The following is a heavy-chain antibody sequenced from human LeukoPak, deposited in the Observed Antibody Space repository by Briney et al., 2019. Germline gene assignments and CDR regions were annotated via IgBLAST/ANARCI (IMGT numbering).Heavy chain of an antibody. V-gene: IGHV3-21*01. J-gene: IGHJ4*02. CDR1: GFTFSSYS. Sequence: GGSLRLSCAASGFTFSSYSMNWVPQAPGKGLEWPPSISSSISYIYYADSVKGRFTISRDNAKNSLHLQMNSLRAEDTAVYYCARRGGRRYYDILTGYSQRGEFDYWGQGTLVTVSS. D-gene: IGHD3-9*01. CDR3: ARRGGRRYYDILTGYSQRGEFDY. CDR2: ISSSISYI.